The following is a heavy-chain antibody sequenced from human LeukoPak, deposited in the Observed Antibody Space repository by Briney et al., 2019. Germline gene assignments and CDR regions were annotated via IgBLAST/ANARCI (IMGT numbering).Heavy chain of an antibody. CDR2: INHSGST. V-gene: IGHV4-34*01. Sequence: PSETLSLTCAVYGGSFSGYYWSWIRQPPGKGLEWIGEINHSGSTNYNPSLKSRVTIPVDTSKNQFSLKLSSVTAADTAVYYCARGRRASHWLSSWGQGTLVTVSS. D-gene: IGHD3-22*01. CDR3: ARGRRASHWLSS. CDR1: GGSFSGYY. J-gene: IGHJ5*02.